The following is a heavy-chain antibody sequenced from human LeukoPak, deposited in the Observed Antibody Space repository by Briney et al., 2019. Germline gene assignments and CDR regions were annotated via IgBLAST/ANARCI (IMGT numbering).Heavy chain of an antibody. V-gene: IGHV3-21*01. CDR3: ARDSPYYDSSYDAFDI. D-gene: IGHD3-22*01. J-gene: IGHJ3*02. Sequence: GGSLRLSCAASGFTFSSYSMNWVRQAPGKGLEWGSSITNSSNYLYYADSLKGRFTISRDNAKNTLYLQMNSLRAEDTAVYYCARDSPYYDSSYDAFDIWGQGTMVTVSS. CDR1: GFTFSSYS. CDR2: ITNSSNYL.